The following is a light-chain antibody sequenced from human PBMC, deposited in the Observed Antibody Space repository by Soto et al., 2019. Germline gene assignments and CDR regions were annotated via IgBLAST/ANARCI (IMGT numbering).Light chain of an antibody. V-gene: IGKV1-39*01. CDR2: SAS. Sequence: DIQMTQSPSSLSASVGDRVTITCRASQSIINYLDWYQQKPGKAHYLLIYSASSWQSGVPSRFSGSGSGTDFTLTISCLQPADCATYFCQQTYSTPTFGQGTKVEIK. J-gene: IGKJ1*01. CDR3: QQTYSTPT. CDR1: QSIINY.